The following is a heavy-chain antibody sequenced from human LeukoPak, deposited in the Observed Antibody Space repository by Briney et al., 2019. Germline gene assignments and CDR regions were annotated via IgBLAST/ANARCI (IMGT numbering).Heavy chain of an antibody. V-gene: IGHV4-34*01. Sequence: PSETLSLTCAVYGGSFSGYYWSWIRQPPGKGLEWIGEINHSGSTNYNPSLKSRVTISVDTSKNQFSLKLSSVTAADTAVYFCARDSPPQYASSSAGFDYWGPGTLVTVSP. CDR1: GGSFSGYY. CDR2: INHSGST. CDR3: ARDSPPQYASSSAGFDY. J-gene: IGHJ4*02. D-gene: IGHD6-6*01.